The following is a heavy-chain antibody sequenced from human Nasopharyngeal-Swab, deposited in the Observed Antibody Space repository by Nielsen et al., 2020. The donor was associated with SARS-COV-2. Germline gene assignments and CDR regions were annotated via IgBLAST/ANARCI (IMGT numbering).Heavy chain of an antibody. J-gene: IGHJ6*02. D-gene: IGHD3-3*01. CDR1: GYTFTRYY. Sequence: ASVKVSCKASGYTFTRYYMHWVRQAPGQGLEWMGIINPNDGSTSDAQKFQGRVSMTRDTSTSTVYMELSSLRSEDTAVYYCARGDTIFGVVMDGMDVWGQGTTVTVSS. V-gene: IGHV1-46*01. CDR2: INPNDGST. CDR3: ARGDTIFGVVMDGMDV.